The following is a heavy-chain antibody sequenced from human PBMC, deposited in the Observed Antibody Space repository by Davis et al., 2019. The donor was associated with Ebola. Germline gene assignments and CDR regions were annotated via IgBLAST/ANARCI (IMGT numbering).Heavy chain of an antibody. Sequence: GESLKISCAASGFTFSSYAMHWVRQAPGKGLEWVAVISYDGSNKYYADSVKGRFTISRDNSKNTLYLQMNSLRAEDTAVYYCAKDTHIFSDYDILLLDGGAFDYWGQGTLVTVSS. D-gene: IGHD3-9*01. V-gene: IGHV3-30-3*01. CDR3: AKDTHIFSDYDILLLDGGAFDY. J-gene: IGHJ4*02. CDR2: ISYDGSNK. CDR1: GFTFSSYA.